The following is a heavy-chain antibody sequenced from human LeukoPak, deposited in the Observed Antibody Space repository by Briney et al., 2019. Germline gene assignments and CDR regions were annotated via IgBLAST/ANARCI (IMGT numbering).Heavy chain of an antibody. CDR3: ARNPFRVTAVVTTHVYFFL. CDR1: GGSISSSDYY. D-gene: IGHD3-22*01. V-gene: IGHV4-39*01. J-gene: IGHJ2*01. CDR2: IYYGGST. Sequence: SETLSLTCTVSGGSISSSDYYWGWIRQPPGKGLEWIGNIYYGGSTYHNPSLKSRVIISVDTSKNQFSLERSSFTSADTAMFYCARNPFRVTAVVTTHVYFFLCGRGTLVTVSS.